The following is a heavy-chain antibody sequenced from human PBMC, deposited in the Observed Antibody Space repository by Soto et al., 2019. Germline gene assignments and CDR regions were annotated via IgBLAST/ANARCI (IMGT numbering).Heavy chain of an antibody. J-gene: IGHJ4*02. D-gene: IGHD5-12*01. Sequence: GGSLRLSCAASGFTFSSYGMHWVRQAPGKGLEWVAVIWYDGSNKYYADSVKGRFTISRDNSKNTLYLQMNSLRAEDTAVYYCARMKDGYNPYFDYWAQGTLVTVSS. CDR3: ARMKDGYNPYFDY. CDR2: IWYDGSNK. V-gene: IGHV3-33*01. CDR1: GFTFSSYG.